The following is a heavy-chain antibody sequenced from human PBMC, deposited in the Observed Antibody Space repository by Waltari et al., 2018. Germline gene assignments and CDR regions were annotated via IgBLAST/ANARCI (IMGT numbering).Heavy chain of an antibody. CDR2: INWNGGIT. CDR1: GFRFGAFA. J-gene: IGHJ4*02. CDR3: TKARYCSHGTTSCFYDF. D-gene: IGHD2-15*01. V-gene: IGHV3-9*01. Sequence: EIQLMESGGGWVQPGRSLRVSCAASGFRFGAFAMPWVRLRPGKGLEWVAGINWNGGITDYADSVRGRFSISRDNAKTALYLQMNSVTVEDTAMYYCTKARYCSHGTTSCFYDFWGQGIQVTVSS.